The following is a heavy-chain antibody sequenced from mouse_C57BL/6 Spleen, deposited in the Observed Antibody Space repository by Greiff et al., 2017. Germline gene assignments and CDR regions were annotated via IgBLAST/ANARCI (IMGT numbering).Heavy chain of an antibody. V-gene: IGHV5-4*03. Sequence: EVKLMESGGGLVKPGGSLKLSCAASGFTFSSYAMSWVRQTPEQRLEWVATISDGGSYTYYPDNVKGRFTISRDNAKNNLYLQMSHLKSEDTAMYYCARATIVTRYFDVWGTGTTVTVSS. CDR3: ARATIVTRYFDV. CDR1: GFTFSSYA. J-gene: IGHJ1*03. D-gene: IGHD2-5*01. CDR2: ISDGGSYT.